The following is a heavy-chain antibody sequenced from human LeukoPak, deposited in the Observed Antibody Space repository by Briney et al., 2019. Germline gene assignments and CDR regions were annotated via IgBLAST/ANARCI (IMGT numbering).Heavy chain of an antibody. CDR3: ARGGFLVMVGIDY. D-gene: IGHD3-10*02. J-gene: IGHJ4*02. V-gene: IGHV3-7*04. Sequence: PGGSLRLSCAASGFTFSSYWMSWVRQAPGKGLEWVANIKQDGSEKYYVDSVKGRFTISRDNAKNSLYLQMNSLRAEDTAVYYCARGGFLVMVGIDYWGQGTVVTVSS. CDR2: IKQDGSEK. CDR1: GFTFSSYW.